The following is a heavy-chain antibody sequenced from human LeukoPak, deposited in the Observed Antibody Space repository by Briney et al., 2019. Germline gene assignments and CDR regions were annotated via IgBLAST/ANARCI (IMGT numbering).Heavy chain of an antibody. CDR3: ARVSLGRDYLDY. V-gene: IGHV1-46*01. CDR2: INPSGSST. CDR1: GYSFTSYD. D-gene: IGHD7-27*01. Sequence: ASVKVSCKASGYSFTSYDMHWVRQAPGQGLEWMGIINPSGSSTTYAQKFQGRVTMTRDTSTSTVYMELSSLRSEDTAVYYCARVSLGRDYLDYWGQGTLVTVSS. J-gene: IGHJ4*02.